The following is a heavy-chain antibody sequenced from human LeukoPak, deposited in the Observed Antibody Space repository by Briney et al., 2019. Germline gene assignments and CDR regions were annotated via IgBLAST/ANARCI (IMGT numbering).Heavy chain of an antibody. D-gene: IGHD3-3*01. Sequence: GGSLRLSCAASGFTFSNYAMNWVRRAPGKGLEWVAFIRYDGSEKNYADSVRGRFIVSRDNSKNTLYLQMNSLTTDDTAIYYCAKGGAYQDLDYWGQGTLVTVSS. CDR3: AKGGAYQDLDY. J-gene: IGHJ4*02. V-gene: IGHV3-30*02. CDR2: IRYDGSEK. CDR1: GFTFSNYA.